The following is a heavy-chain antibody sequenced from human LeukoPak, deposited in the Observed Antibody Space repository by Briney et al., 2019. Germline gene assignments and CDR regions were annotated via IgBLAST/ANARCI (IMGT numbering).Heavy chain of an antibody. J-gene: IGHJ3*02. CDR1: GFTFSNFA. CDR2: ISGTGGNT. D-gene: IGHD3-22*01. CDR3: AKTGGYYDTSDLYRPDVFDI. Sequence: GGSLRLSCAASGFTFSNFAMRWVRQAPGKGLEWVSAISGTGGNTFYTDSVTGRFTISRDNSENTLYVQMNSLRAEDTAVYYCAKTGGYYDTSDLYRPDVFDIWGQGTVVTVSS. V-gene: IGHV3-23*01.